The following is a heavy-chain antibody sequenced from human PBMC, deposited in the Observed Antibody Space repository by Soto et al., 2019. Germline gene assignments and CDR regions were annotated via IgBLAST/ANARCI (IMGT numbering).Heavy chain of an antibody. CDR2: IYWDDDK. J-gene: IGHJ4*02. Sequence: QITLKESGPPLVKPTQTLTVTCTFSGFSLSTRGVGVGWIRQTPGKALEWLALIYWDDDKRYSPSLKSRLTITKDTSKDQVLLVMSNMDPVDTATYYCIRVLWFGELFWGQGTLVTVSS. CDR3: IRVLWFGELF. CDR1: GFSLSTRGVG. V-gene: IGHV2-5*02. D-gene: IGHD3-10*01.